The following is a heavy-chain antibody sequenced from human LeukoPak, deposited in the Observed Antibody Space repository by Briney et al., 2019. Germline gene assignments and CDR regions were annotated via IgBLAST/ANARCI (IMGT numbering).Heavy chain of an antibody. Sequence: SQNLSLTCTVSGCSISSGHYYWRSIRQPPGKRLERIGYIYYSGSTYYNPSLKSRVTISVDTTKNQFSLKLSSVTVAGTAAYDCARVYDGSGCPYYYYDMDVWGKGTTVTVSS. CDR1: GCSISSGHYY. CDR2: IYYSGST. V-gene: IGHV4-30-4*08. CDR3: ARVYDGSGCPYYYYDMDV. D-gene: IGHD3-22*01. J-gene: IGHJ6*03.